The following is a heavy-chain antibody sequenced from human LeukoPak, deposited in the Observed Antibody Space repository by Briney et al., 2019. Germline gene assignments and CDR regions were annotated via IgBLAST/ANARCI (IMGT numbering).Heavy chain of an antibody. D-gene: IGHD1-26*01. J-gene: IGHJ4*02. CDR3: AREDGSYPGY. V-gene: IGHV3-48*04. CDR2: ISSSGSTI. Sequence: PGRSLRLSCAASGFTFSSYAMHWVRQAPGKGLEWVSYISSSGSTIYYADSVKGRFTISRDNAKNSLYLQMNSLRAEDTAVYYCAREDGSYPGYWGQGTLVTVSS. CDR1: GFTFSSYA.